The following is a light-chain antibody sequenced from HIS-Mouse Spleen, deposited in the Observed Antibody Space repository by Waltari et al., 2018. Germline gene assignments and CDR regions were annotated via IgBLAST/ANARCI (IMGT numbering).Light chain of an antibody. J-gene: IGLJ3*02. V-gene: IGLV2-11*01. Sequence: QSALTQPRSVSGSPGQSVTISCTGTSSDVGGYNYVSWYQQHPGKAPKLMIYDVSMRPSGVPGRFSGSKSGNTACLTISGLQAEDEADYYCCSYAGSYTFVFGGGTKLTVL. CDR2: DVS. CDR1: SSDVGGYNY. CDR3: CSYAGSYTFV.